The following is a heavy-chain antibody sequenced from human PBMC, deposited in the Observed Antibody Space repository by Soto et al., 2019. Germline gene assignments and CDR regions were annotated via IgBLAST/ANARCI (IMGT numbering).Heavy chain of an antibody. CDR2: ISGSGGST. Sequence: EVQLLESGGGLVQPGGSLRLSCAASGFTFSSYAMRWVRQAPGKGLEWVGAISGSGGSTYYADSVKGRFTIPRDNSKNTRYLQMNGLRAEDTAVYYCAKVIVRGELGTTRGFDYWGQGTLVTVSS. V-gene: IGHV3-23*01. CDR1: GFTFSSYA. D-gene: IGHD3-10*01. J-gene: IGHJ4*02. CDR3: AKVIVRGELGTTRGFDY.